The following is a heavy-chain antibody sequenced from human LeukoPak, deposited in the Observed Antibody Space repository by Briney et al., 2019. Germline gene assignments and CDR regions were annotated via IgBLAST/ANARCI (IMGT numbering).Heavy chain of an antibody. J-gene: IGHJ4*02. CDR3: AGGRIQIRPGY. D-gene: IGHD5-18*01. Sequence: GGSLRLSCAASEFTFSSYNMNWVRQAPGKGLEWISYISSSSSTIYYADSVKGRFTISRDNAKNSLYLQMNSLRVEDTAVYYCAGGRIQIRPGYWVQGTLVTVSS. V-gene: IGHV3-48*01. CDR2: ISSSSSTI. CDR1: EFTFSSYN.